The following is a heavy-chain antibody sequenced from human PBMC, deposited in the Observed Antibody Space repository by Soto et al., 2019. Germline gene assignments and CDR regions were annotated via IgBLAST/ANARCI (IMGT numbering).Heavy chain of an antibody. J-gene: IGHJ4*02. CDR1: GFTLNNYS. CDR2: ISSSSRYT. V-gene: IGHV3-21*01. CDR3: ASLARPFDY. Sequence: EGSLRLSGATSGFTLNNYSKNWVRQAPGQGLEWGSSISSSSRYTYYADSGKGRFTISRDNAKNSLYLQMNSLRAEDTAVYYCASLARPFDYWGQGTLVTVSS. D-gene: IGHD6-6*01.